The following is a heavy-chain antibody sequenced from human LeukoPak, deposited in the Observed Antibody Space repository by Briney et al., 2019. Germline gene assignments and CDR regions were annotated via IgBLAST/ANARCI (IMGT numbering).Heavy chain of an antibody. J-gene: IGHJ4*02. D-gene: IGHD3-9*01. Sequence: PGGSLRLSCAASGFTFSTYVMSWVRQAPGKGLEWVSGISGSGENTYHADSVKGRFTISRDNSKNTPYLQMNSLRAEDTAVYYCAKGSGYDTDFDYWGQGTLVTVSS. CDR1: GFTFSTYV. CDR2: ISGSGENT. CDR3: AKGSGYDTDFDY. V-gene: IGHV3-23*01.